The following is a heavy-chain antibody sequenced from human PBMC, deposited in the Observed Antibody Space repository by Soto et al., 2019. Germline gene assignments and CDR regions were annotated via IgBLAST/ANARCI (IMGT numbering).Heavy chain of an antibody. J-gene: IGHJ4*02. Sequence: LSLTCTVSGGSISSYYWSWIRQPPGKGLEWIGYIYYSGSTNYNPSLKSRVTISVDTSKNQFSLKLSSVTAADTAVYYCARYSSSDFDYWGQGTLVTVSS. V-gene: IGHV4-59*01. CDR3: ARYSSSDFDY. CDR1: GGSISSYY. D-gene: IGHD6-6*01. CDR2: IYYSGST.